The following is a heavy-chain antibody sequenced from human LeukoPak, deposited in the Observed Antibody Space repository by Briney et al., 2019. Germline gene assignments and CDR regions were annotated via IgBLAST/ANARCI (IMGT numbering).Heavy chain of an antibody. Sequence: PGGSLRLSCAASGFTFSSYAMHWVRQAPGKGLEWVAVISYDGSNKYYADSVKGRFTISRDNSRNTLYLQMNSLRAEDTAVYYCARKEDRLRYFDWLLSRPYYYYGMDVWGQGTTVTVSS. CDR1: GFTFSSYA. J-gene: IGHJ6*02. V-gene: IGHV3-30-3*01. CDR3: ARKEDRLRYFDWLLSRPYYYYGMDV. CDR2: ISYDGSNK. D-gene: IGHD3-9*01.